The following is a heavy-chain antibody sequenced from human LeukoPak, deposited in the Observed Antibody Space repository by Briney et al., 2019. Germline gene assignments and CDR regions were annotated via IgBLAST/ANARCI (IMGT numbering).Heavy chain of an antibody. CDR3: AVTAATEVGFDY. V-gene: IGHV4-39*01. CDR2: IYYSGST. D-gene: IGHD1-26*01. CDR1: GGSISSSSYY. J-gene: IGHJ4*02. Sequence: SETLSLTCTVSGGSISSSSYYWGCIRQPPGKGLEWIGSIYYSGSTYYNPSLKSRVTISVDTSKNQFSLKLSSVTAADTAVYYCAVTAATEVGFDYWGQGTLVTVSS.